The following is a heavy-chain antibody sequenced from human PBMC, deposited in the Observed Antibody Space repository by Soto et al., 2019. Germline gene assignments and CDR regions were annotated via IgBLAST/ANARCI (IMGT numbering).Heavy chain of an antibody. J-gene: IGHJ6*02. Sequence: QVQLVQSGAEVKKPGASVKVSCKASGYTFTSYGISWVRQAPGQGLEWMGWISAYNGNTNYAQKLQGRVTMTTDTSTSTAYRELRSLRSDDTAVYYCAREYSSSWGYYYYYGMDVWGQGNTVTVSS. V-gene: IGHV1-18*04. CDR2: ISAYNGNT. CDR3: AREYSSSWGYYYYYGMDV. D-gene: IGHD6-13*01. CDR1: GYTFTSYG.